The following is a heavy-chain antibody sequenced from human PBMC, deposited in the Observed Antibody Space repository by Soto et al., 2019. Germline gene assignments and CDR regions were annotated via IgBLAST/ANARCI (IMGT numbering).Heavy chain of an antibody. Sequence: ASVKVSCKASGYTFTSYAMHWVRQAPGQRLEWMGWINAGNGNTKYSQKFQGRVTITRDTSASTAYMELSSLRSEDTAVYYCARYKGQDSDSNYVIDYWGQGTLVTVSS. CDR2: INAGNGNT. CDR1: GYTFTSYA. V-gene: IGHV1-3*01. J-gene: IGHJ4*02. D-gene: IGHD4-4*01. CDR3: ARYKGQDSDSNYVIDY.